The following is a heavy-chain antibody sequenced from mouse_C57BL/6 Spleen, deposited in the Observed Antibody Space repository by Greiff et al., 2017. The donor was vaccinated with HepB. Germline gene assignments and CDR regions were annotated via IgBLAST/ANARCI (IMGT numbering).Heavy chain of an antibody. D-gene: IGHD2-5*01. CDR1: GYTFTDYN. J-gene: IGHJ2*01. CDR2: INPNNGGT. V-gene: IGHV1-18*01. Sequence: EVQLQQSGPELVKPGASVKIPCKASGYTFTDYNMDWVKQSHGKSLEWIGDINPNNGGTIYNQKFKGKATLTVDKSSSTAYMELRSLTSEDTAVYYCARRAYSNYRYYFDYWGQGTTLTVSS. CDR3: ARRAYSNYRYYFDY.